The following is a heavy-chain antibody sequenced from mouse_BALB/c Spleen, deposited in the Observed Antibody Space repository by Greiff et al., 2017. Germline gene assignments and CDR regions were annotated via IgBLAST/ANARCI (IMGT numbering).Heavy chain of an antibody. CDR3: ARHRGYWYFDV. V-gene: IGHV5-12-1*01. Sequence: EVHLVESGGGLVKPGGSLKLSCAASGFAFSSYDMSWVRQTPEKRLEWVAYISSGGGSTYYPDTVKGRFTISRDNAKNTLYLQMSSLKSEDTAMYYCARHRGYWYFDVWGAGTTVTVSS. D-gene: IGHD3-3*01. J-gene: IGHJ1*01. CDR1: GFAFSSYD. CDR2: ISSGGGST.